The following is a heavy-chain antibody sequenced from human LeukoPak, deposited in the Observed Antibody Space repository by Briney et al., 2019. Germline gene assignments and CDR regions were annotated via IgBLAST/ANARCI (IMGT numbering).Heavy chain of an antibody. V-gene: IGHV3-23*01. Sequence: GGSLRLSCAASGFTFSSYAMSWVRQAPGKGLEWVSAITGSGGRTYYADSVKGRFTISRDNSKNTLYLQMNSLRAEDTAIYYCAKEYTGTFSPFPSYFDNWGQGTLVTVSS. CDR1: GFTFSSYA. CDR2: ITGSGGRT. CDR3: AKEYTGTFSPFPSYFDN. D-gene: IGHD1-26*01. J-gene: IGHJ4*02.